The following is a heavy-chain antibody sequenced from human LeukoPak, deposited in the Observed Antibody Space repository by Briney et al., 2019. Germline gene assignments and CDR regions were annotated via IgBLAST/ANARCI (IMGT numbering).Heavy chain of an antibody. CDR2: INHSGST. CDR1: GGSFSDYY. Sequence: SETLSLTCAVYGGSFSDYYWSWIRQPPGKGLEWIGEINHSGSTNYNPSLKSRLTISVDTSKNQFSLKLSSVTAADTAVYYCARVRWGRTDYMDVWGKGTTVTVSS. CDR3: ARVRWGRTDYMDV. J-gene: IGHJ6*03. D-gene: IGHD3-16*01. V-gene: IGHV4-34*01.